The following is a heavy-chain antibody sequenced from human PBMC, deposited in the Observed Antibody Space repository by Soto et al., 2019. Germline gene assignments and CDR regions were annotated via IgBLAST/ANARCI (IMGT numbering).Heavy chain of an antibody. CDR3: ARDRELGIAAAANAGWFDP. Sequence: PGGSLRLSCAASGFTFSSYAMHWVRQAPGKGLEWVAVISYDGSNKYYADSVKGRFTISRDNSKNTLYLQMNSLRAEDTAVYYCARDRELGIAAAANAGWFDPWGQGTLVTVSS. CDR1: GFTFSSYA. J-gene: IGHJ5*02. V-gene: IGHV3-30-3*01. CDR2: ISYDGSNK. D-gene: IGHD6-13*01.